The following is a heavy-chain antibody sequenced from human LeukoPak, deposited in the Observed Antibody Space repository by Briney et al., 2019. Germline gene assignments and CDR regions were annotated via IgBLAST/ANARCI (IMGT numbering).Heavy chain of an antibody. Sequence: GVLRLSCAASVFTFSSYAMSWVRQSPGKGLEWVSAINGSGGSTYYADSVKGRFTISRDNSKNTLYLQMNSLRAEDTAVYYCANFSGSSWYGYFDYWGQGTLVTVSS. J-gene: IGHJ4*02. CDR3: ANFSGSSWYGYFDY. V-gene: IGHV3-23*01. CDR2: INGSGGST. CDR1: VFTFSSYA. D-gene: IGHD6-13*01.